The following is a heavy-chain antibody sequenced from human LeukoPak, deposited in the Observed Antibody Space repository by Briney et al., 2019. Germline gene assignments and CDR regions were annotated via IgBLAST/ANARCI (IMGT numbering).Heavy chain of an antibody. CDR3: ARGEYYDSSSPLHCFDY. J-gene: IGHJ4*02. CDR1: GGSISSYY. V-gene: IGHV4-59*01. Sequence: KPSETLSLTCTVSGGSISSYYWSWIRQPPGKGLEWIGYIYYSGSTNYNLSLKSRVTISVDTSKSQFSLKLSSVTAADTAVYYCARGEYYDSSSPLHCFDYWGQGTLVTVSS. CDR2: IYYSGST. D-gene: IGHD3-22*01.